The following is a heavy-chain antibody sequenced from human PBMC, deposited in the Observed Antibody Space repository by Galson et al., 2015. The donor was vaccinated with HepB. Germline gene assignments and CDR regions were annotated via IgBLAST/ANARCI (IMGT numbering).Heavy chain of an antibody. D-gene: IGHD3-16*01. V-gene: IGHV3-48*01. CDR2: ITRSSNGI. J-gene: IGHJ5*02. CDR1: GFTFTTFS. Sequence: SLRLSCAASGFTFTTFSMNWVRQAPGKGLEWISYITRSSNGILDADSVKGRFTVSRDPSRSILQLQMNSLRVDDTAVYYCAKGGPGRIGMMINRSLGFDPWVQGTLVSVSS. CDR3: AKGGPGRIGMMINRSLGFDP.